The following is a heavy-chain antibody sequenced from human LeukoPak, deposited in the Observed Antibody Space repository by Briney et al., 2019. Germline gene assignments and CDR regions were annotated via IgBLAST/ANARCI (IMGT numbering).Heavy chain of an antibody. CDR3: APNPYCGGDCSPFDY. CDR2: INGNGHST. D-gene: IGHD2-21*02. V-gene: IGHV3-23*01. Sequence: GGSLRLSCAASGSTFSNYAMNWVRQAPGKGLEWVSTINGNGHSTYYADSVKGRFTISRDNSKNTLYLQMNSLRAEDTAVYYCAPNPYCGGDCSPFDYWGQGTLVTVSS. CDR1: GSTFSNYA. J-gene: IGHJ4*02.